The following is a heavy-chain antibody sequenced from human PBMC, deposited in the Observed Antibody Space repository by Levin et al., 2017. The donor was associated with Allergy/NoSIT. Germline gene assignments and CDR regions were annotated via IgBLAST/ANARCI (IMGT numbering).Heavy chain of an antibody. V-gene: IGHV3-13*01. CDR1: GFTFSSYD. CDR3: ARDRPLASSTPRMHDWYIDL. Sequence: GGSLRLSCIASGFTFSSYDMHWVRQTTGKGLEWVSTIGTAGDTFYPGSVKGRFTISRDDAKSSLYLQVNSLRVEDTAMYYCARDRPLASSTPRMHDWYIDLWGRGTLVTVSS. CDR2: IGTAGDT. J-gene: IGHJ2*01.